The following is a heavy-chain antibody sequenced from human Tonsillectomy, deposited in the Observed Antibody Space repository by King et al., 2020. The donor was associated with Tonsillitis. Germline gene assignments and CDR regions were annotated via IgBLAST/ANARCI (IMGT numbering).Heavy chain of an antibody. D-gene: IGHD3-22*01. CDR1: GFTFSSYG. CDR2: IWYDGSNK. J-gene: IGHJ4*02. V-gene: IGHV3-33*01. CDR3: ARGRAFYSDNSGYYFDYFDY. Sequence: VQLVESGGGVVQPGRSLRLSCAASGFTFSSYGMHWVRQAPGKGLEWVTVIWYDGSNKFYADSVNGRFTISRDNSKNTLYLQMNSLRAEDTAVYYWARGRAFYSDNSGYYFDYFDYWGQGTLVTVSS.